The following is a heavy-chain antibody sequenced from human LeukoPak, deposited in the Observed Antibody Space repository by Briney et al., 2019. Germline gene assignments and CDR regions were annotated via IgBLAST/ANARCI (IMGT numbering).Heavy chain of an antibody. CDR1: GHSISSGYY. CDR3: ARSGYSFGNAFDI. J-gene: IGHJ3*02. CDR2: VYHTGNT. D-gene: IGHD5-18*01. Sequence: SETLSLTCAVSGHSISSGYYWGWIRQSPGKGLEWIGTVYHTGNTYYIPSLKSRVTISIDTPKNQFSLKLSSVTAAETAIYYCARSGYSFGNAFDIWGQGTVVTVSS. V-gene: IGHV4-38-2*01.